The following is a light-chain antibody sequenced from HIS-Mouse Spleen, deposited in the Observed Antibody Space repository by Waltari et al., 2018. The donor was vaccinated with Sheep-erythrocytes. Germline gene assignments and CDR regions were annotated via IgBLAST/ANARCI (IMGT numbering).Light chain of an antibody. CDR3: CSYAGSSTPWV. V-gene: IGLV2-23*01. Sequence: QSALTQPASVSGSPGQSITISCTGPSSDVGSYNLVSWYQPHPGKAPKLMIYEGSKRPSGVSNRFAGSTSGNTASLTISGLQAEDEADYYCCSYAGSSTPWVFGGGTKLTVL. CDR2: EGS. CDR1: SSDVGSYNL. J-gene: IGLJ3*02.